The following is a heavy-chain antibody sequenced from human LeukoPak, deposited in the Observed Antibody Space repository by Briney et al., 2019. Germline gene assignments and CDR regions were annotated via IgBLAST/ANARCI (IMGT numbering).Heavy chain of an antibody. D-gene: IGHD3-10*01. Sequence: QTGGSLKLSCAASGFTFSSYSMNWVRQAPGKGLEWVANIKQDGSEKLYVDSVKGRFTISRDNAKNSLYLQMNSLRVEDTAVYYCARVKDAAGNGEDYWGQGTLVTVSS. J-gene: IGHJ4*02. V-gene: IGHV3-7*01. CDR1: GFTFSSYS. CDR3: ARVKDAAGNGEDY. CDR2: IKQDGSEK.